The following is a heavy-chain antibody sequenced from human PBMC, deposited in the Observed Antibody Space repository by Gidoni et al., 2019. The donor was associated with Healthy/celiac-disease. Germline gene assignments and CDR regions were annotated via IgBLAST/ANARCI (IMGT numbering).Heavy chain of an antibody. D-gene: IGHD2-2*01. CDR2: ISAYNGNT. Sequence: QVQLVQSGAEVKKPGASVQVSCKASGYRFTIYGISWGRQAPGQGLEWMGWISAYNGNTNYEQKLQGRVTMTTETSTSTAYMELRSLRSDDTAVYYWARDPGDIVLVPAAMPAGGMDVWGQGTTVTVSS. CDR1: GYRFTIYG. CDR3: ARDPGDIVLVPAAMPAGGMDV. V-gene: IGHV1-18*01. J-gene: IGHJ6*02.